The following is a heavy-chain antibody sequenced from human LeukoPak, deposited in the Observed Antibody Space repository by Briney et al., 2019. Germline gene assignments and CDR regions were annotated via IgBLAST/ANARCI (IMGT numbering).Heavy chain of an antibody. CDR3: AKGRNEDGDAALNY. D-gene: IGHD4-17*01. CDR1: GFTFSSYA. Sequence: TGGSLRLSRAASGFTFSSYAMSWVRQAPGKGLEWVSSISGSGGNTFYADSVKGRFTISRDNSKNTLYLQMNSLRAEDTAAYHCAKGRNEDGDAALNYWGQGTLVTVSS. J-gene: IGHJ4*02. V-gene: IGHV3-23*01. CDR2: ISGSGGNT.